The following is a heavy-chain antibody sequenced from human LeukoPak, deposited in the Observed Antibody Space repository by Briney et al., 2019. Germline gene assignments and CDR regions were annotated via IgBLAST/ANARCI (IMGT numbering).Heavy chain of an antibody. J-gene: IGHJ4*02. D-gene: IGHD5-24*01. V-gene: IGHV5-51*01. CDR2: IYPGDSDT. CDR1: GYSFTSYW. Sequence: GESLKISCKGSGYSFTSYWIGWVRQMPGKGLECMGIIYPGDSDTRYSPSFQGQVTISADKSISTAYLQWSSLKASDTAMYYCARGWMATTHYFDYWGQGTLVTVSS. CDR3: ARGWMATTHYFDY.